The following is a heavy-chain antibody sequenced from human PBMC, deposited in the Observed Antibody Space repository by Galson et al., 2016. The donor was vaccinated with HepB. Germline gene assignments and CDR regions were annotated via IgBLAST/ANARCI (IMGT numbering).Heavy chain of an antibody. CDR2: VYYTGST. Sequence: SETLSLTCTVSGGSIRRYYWSWIRQPPGKRLEWLGNVYYTGSTNYNPPLKSRVTMSLDTSKNQFSLKLSSVTAADTAVYYCARVGRRDSYDETLDYWGQGTLVSVSS. V-gene: IGHV4-59*01. CDR1: GGSIRRYY. J-gene: IGHJ4*02. CDR3: ARVGRRDSYDETLDY. D-gene: IGHD5-18*01.